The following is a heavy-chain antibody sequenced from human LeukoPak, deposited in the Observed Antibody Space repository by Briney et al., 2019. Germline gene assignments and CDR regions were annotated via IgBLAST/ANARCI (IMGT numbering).Heavy chain of an antibody. J-gene: IGHJ4*02. V-gene: IGHV3-23*01. CDR2: ISGSGGST. CDR1: GFTLSSYA. CDR3: AKDGLWFGESPVYYFDY. Sequence: GGSLRLSRAASGFTLSSYAMSWVRQAPGKGLEWVSAISGSGGSTYYADSVKGRFTISRDNSKNTLYLQMNSLRAEDTAVYYCAKDGLWFGESPVYYFDYWGQGTLVTVSS. D-gene: IGHD3-10*01.